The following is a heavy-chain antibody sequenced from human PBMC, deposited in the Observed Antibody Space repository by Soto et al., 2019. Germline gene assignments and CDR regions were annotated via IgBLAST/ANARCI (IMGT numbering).Heavy chain of an antibody. CDR2: IKEDGSQR. CDR3: VRAKYKAFDY. J-gene: IGHJ4*01. D-gene: IGHD1-20*01. CDR1: GFTFSNYW. Sequence: PGGSLRLSCAASGFTFSNYWMSWVRQAPGQGLEWVANIKEDGSQRNYVDSVKGRFTISRDNPKNSLYLQMDSLRAEDTAVYYCVRAKYKAFDYWGQGTLVTVSS. V-gene: IGHV3-7*01.